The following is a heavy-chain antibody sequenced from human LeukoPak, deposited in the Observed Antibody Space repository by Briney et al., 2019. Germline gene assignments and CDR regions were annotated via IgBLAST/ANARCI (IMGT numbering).Heavy chain of an antibody. CDR2: ISYDGSNK. J-gene: IGHJ4*02. CDR1: GFTSSSYG. CDR3: AKALALYSGSYYQYDY. V-gene: IGHV3-30*18. Sequence: GGSLRLSCAASGFTSSSYGMHWVRQAPGKGLEWVAVISYDGSNKYYADSVKGRFTISRDNSKNTLYLQMNSLRAEDTAVYYCAKALALYSGSYYQYDYWGQGTLVTVSS. D-gene: IGHD1-26*01.